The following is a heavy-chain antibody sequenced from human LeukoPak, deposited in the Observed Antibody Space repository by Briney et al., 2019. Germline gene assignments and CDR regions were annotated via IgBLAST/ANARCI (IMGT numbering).Heavy chain of an antibody. D-gene: IGHD3-3*01. J-gene: IGHJ5*02. CDR1: GFTFSSYG. V-gene: IGHV3-30*18. CDR2: ISYDGSNK. CDR3: AKDEQLTIFGAADSGPVFDP. Sequence: PGGSLRLSCAASGFTFSSYGMHWVRQAPGKGLEWVAVISYDGSNKYYADSVKGRFTISRDNSKNTLYLQMNSLRAEDTAVYYCAKDEQLTIFGAADSGPVFDPWGQGTLVTVSS.